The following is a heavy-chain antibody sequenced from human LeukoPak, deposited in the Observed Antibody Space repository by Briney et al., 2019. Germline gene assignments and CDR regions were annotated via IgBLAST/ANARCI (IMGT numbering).Heavy chain of an antibody. D-gene: IGHD3-22*01. CDR2: IYYSGST. V-gene: IGHV4-59*01. Sequence: PSETLSLTCTVSGGSISGYYWSWIRQPPGKGLEWIAYIYYSGSTNYNPSLKSRVTISLDTSKNQFSLKLTSVTAADTAVYYCARESRGSGFYYFDYWGQGTLVTVSS. J-gene: IGHJ4*02. CDR3: ARESRGSGFYYFDY. CDR1: GGSISGYY.